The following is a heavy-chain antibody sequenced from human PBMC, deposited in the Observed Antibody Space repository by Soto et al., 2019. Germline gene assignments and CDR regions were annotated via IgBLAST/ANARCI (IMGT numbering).Heavy chain of an antibody. J-gene: IGHJ6*02. V-gene: IGHV4-34*01. Sequence: SETLSLTCAVYGGSLSGYYWSWIRQPPGKGLEWIGEINKSGSTNYNPSLKSRVTISVDTSKNQFSLKLSSVTAADTAVYYCARSLRFLEWLLYYGMDVWGQGTTVTVSS. CDR1: GGSLSGYY. CDR2: INKSGST. D-gene: IGHD3-3*01. CDR3: ARSLRFLEWLLYYGMDV.